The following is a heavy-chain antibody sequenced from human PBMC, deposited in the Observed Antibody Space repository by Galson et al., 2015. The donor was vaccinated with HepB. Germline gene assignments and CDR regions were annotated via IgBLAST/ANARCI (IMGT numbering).Heavy chain of an antibody. CDR2: INYNSAAI. V-gene: IGHV3-21*01. CDR3: ERGSGDGNNSPFDY. D-gene: IGHD5-24*01. CDR1: GLSFSTNS. J-gene: IGHJ4*02. Sequence: SLRLSCAASGLSFSTNSMDWVRQAPGKGLEWISSINYNSAAIYYADSVKGRFTISRDNAKKSLYLQMDSLRADDTAVYYCERGSGDGNNSPFDYWGQGTLVTVSS.